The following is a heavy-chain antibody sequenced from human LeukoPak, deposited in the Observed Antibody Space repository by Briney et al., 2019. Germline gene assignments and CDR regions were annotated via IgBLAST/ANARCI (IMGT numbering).Heavy chain of an antibody. Sequence: GGSLRLSCAASGFTFSSYAMHWVRQAPGKGLEWVAVISYDGSNKYYADSVKGRFTISRDNSKNTLYLQMNSLRAEDTAVYYCEREDIVGVPAAIWYYGMDVWGQGTTVTVSS. J-gene: IGHJ6*02. V-gene: IGHV3-30-3*01. CDR2: ISYDGSNK. CDR1: GFTFSSYA. CDR3: EREDIVGVPAAIWYYGMDV. D-gene: IGHD2-2*02.